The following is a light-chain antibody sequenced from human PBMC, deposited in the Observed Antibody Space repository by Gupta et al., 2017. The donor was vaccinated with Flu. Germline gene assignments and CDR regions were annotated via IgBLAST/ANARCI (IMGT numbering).Light chain of an antibody. CDR3: QHYNPFS. CDR2: RAS. CDR1: QNVTTW. Sequence: DIQMTQSPSTLSASVGDRVTITCRASQNVTTWLAWYQQRPGKAPKLLIYRASTLQDGVTSSFSGSVSGPDFTLTSGGRKNDDFEYYDDQHYNPFSFGHGTNVDIK. V-gene: IGKV1-5*03. J-gene: IGKJ3*01.